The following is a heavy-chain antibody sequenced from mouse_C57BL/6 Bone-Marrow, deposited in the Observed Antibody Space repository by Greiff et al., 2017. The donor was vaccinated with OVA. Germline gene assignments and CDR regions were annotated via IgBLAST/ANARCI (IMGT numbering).Heavy chain of an antibody. D-gene: IGHD4-1*01. CDR2: INPYNGGT. CDR3: ARELGYFDY. Sequence: EVQGVESGPVLVKPGASVKMSCKASGYTFTDYYMNWVKQSHGKSLEWIGVINPYNGGTSYNQKFKGKATLTVDKSSSTAYMELNSLTSEDSAVYYCARELGYFDYWGQGTTLTVSS. V-gene: IGHV1-19*01. J-gene: IGHJ2*01. CDR1: GYTFTDYY.